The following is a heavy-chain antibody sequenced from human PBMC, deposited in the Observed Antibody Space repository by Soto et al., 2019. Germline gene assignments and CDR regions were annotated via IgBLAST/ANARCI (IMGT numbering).Heavy chain of an antibody. V-gene: IGHV4-61*01. D-gene: IGHD3-3*01. J-gene: IGHJ4*02. CDR3: ARGVAYYDFRSGYYHFDY. Sequence: QVQLQESGPGLVKPSETLSLTCTVSGGSVISGSYYWSWIRQPPGKGLEWIGYIYYTGSTNYNPSLKSRVTILVDASKIQFSLRLSSVTAADTAVYYCARGVAYYDFRSGYYHFDYWGQGTLVTVSS. CDR1: GGSVISGSYY. CDR2: IYYTGST.